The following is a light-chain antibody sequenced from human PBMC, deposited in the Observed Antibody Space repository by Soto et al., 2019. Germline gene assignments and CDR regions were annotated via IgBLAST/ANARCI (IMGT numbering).Light chain of an antibody. CDR3: SSYTSSSTPLYV. CDR2: DVS. Sequence: QSALTQPASVSGAPGQSITISCTGTSSDVGGYSYVSWYQQHPGKAPKLMIYDVSNRPSGVSNRFSGSKSGNTASLTISGLQAEDEADYYCSSYTSSSTPLYVFGTGTKVTVL. CDR1: SSDVGGYSY. V-gene: IGLV2-14*01. J-gene: IGLJ1*01.